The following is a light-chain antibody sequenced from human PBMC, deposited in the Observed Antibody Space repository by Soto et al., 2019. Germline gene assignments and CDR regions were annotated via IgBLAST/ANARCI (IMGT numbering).Light chain of an antibody. CDR3: MQGIDLPAT. J-gene: IGKJ1*01. V-gene: IGKV2-28*01. Sequence: DIVMTQSPLSLPVTPGEPASISCRSSQSLLHSNGYNYLDWYLQKPGQSPQLLIYLGSNRASGVPARFSGSGSGTDFTLNISRVEAEDVGVIYCMQGIDLPATFGQGTKVEIK. CDR2: LGS. CDR1: QSLLHSNGYNY.